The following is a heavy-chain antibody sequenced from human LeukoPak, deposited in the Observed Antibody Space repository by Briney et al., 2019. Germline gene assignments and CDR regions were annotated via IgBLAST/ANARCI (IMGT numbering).Heavy chain of an antibody. Sequence: VASVKVSCKASGYTFTSYGISWVRQAPGQGLEWMGWISAYNGNTNYAQKLQGRVTMTTDTSTSTAYMELRSLRSDDTAVYYCARGPRNKNYDFWSGYSPVPRTPYGMDVWGQGTTVTVSS. CDR1: GYTFTSYG. J-gene: IGHJ6*02. CDR3: ARGPRNKNYDFWSGYSPVPRTPYGMDV. V-gene: IGHV1-18*01. D-gene: IGHD3-3*01. CDR2: ISAYNGNT.